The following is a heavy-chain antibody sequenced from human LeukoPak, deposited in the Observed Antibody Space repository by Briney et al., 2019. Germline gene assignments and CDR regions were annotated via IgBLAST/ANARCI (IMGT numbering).Heavy chain of an antibody. Sequence: GGSLRLSCAASGFTFSDYYMDWVRQAPRKGLEWVGRIQNKGNSHIANYAASVKGRFIMSRDDSKNSLFLQMNSLRTEDTALYYCTRDASTSLFNWGQGTLVTVSS. CDR3: TRDASTSLFN. J-gene: IGHJ1*01. CDR1: GFTFSDYY. D-gene: IGHD2/OR15-2a*01. CDR2: IQNKGNSHIA. V-gene: IGHV3-72*01.